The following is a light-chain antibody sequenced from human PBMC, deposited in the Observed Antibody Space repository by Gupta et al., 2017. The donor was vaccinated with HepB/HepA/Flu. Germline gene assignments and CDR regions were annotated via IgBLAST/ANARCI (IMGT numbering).Light chain of an antibody. CDR3: CSYAGTYTLA. CDR2: DIN. V-gene: IGLV2-11*01. Sequence: QSALTQPRSVSGSLGQSVTISCTGSGSDIGAHNYVSWYQQHPGKAPKLMIYDINKWPSGVPDRFSGSKSGNTDSLTISGLQAEDEADYYCCSYAGTYTLAFGTGTRVTVL. J-gene: IGLJ1*01. CDR1: GSDIGAHNY.